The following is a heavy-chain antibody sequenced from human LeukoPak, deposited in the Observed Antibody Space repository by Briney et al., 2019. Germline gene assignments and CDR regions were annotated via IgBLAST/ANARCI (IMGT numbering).Heavy chain of an antibody. CDR1: VGSISSGGDY. Sequence: SETLSLTCTVSVGSISSGGDYWSWIRQRPGKGLEWIWYIYYSGSTYCNRFLKSRVTISVDKSKNQFSLKLSSVTAADTAVYYCARVRGDIVVVPAATVSAQRNYYYYMDVWGKGTTVTVSS. CDR2: IYYSGST. D-gene: IGHD2-2*01. CDR3: ARVRGDIVVVPAATVSAQRNYYYYMDV. J-gene: IGHJ6*03. V-gene: IGHV4-31*03.